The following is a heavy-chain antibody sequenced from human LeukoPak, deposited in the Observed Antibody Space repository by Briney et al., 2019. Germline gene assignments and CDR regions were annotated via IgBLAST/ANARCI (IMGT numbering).Heavy chain of an antibody. CDR3: AKRRVYGGNPGLIDY. Sequence: AGGSLRLSCAASGFTFSSYAMSWVRQAPGKGLEWVSAISGSGGSTYYADSVKGRFTISRDNSKNTLYLQMNSLRAEDTAVYYCAKRRVYGGNPGLIDYWGQGTLVTVSS. V-gene: IGHV3-23*01. J-gene: IGHJ4*02. CDR1: GFTFSSYA. D-gene: IGHD4-23*01. CDR2: ISGSGGST.